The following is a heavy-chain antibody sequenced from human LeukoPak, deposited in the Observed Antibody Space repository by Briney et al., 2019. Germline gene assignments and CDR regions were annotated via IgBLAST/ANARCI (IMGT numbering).Heavy chain of an antibody. CDR3: ARDPGRVASAGTDY. Sequence: GLIXXXYWMSWVRQARGKGLEWVANINQDGSEKYSVDSVRGRFTISRDNAKDSLYLQMNSLRAEDTAVYYCARDPGRVASAGTDYWGQGTLVTVSS. J-gene: IGHJ4*02. CDR1: GLIXXXYW. D-gene: IGHD6-13*01. V-gene: IGHV3-7*01. CDR2: INQDGSEK.